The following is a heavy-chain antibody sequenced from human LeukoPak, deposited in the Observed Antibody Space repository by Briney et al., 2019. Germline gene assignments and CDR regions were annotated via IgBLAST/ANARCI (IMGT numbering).Heavy chain of an antibody. D-gene: IGHD3-16*01. J-gene: IGHJ1*01. CDR3: ARHSWGLPPAEYFQH. CDR1: GGFISSLTYH. V-gene: IGHV4-39*01. Sequence: SETLALTCNVSGGFISSLTYHWGRIRWPPGKGLEWIGRIHNSGSTYYNQSLKSRVTIAVDTSKNQFSLKLSSVTAADTAVYYCARHSWGLPPAEYFQHWGQGTLVTVSS. CDR2: IHNSGST.